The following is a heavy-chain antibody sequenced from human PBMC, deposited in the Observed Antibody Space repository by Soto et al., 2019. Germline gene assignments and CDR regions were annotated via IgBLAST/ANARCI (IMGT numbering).Heavy chain of an antibody. V-gene: IGHV1-2*04. J-gene: IGHJ5*02. CDR1: GYTFTGYF. D-gene: IGHD2-15*01. Sequence: ASVKVSCKVSGYTFTGYFMHWVRQAPGQGLEWMGWINPNSGGTNYAQKFQGWVTMTRDTSISTAYMELSRLRSDDTAVYYCARGPLLGRYCSGGSCPNWFDPWGQGTLVTVSS. CDR2: INPNSGGT. CDR3: ARGPLLGRYCSGGSCPNWFDP.